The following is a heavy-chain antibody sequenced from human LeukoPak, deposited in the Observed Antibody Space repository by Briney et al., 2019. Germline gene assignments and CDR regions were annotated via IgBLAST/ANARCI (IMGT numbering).Heavy chain of an antibody. CDR1: GYTFTGYY. V-gene: IGHV1-2*02. CDR3: ARGGYSSSWYVDC. J-gene: IGHJ4*02. D-gene: IGHD6-13*01. CDR2: INPNNGGT. Sequence: GASVKVSCKASGYTFTGYYMHWVRQAPGQGLEWMGWINPNNGGTNYAQKFQGRVTMTRDTSISTAYMELSRLRSDDTAVYYCARGGYSSSWYVDCWGQGTLVTVSS.